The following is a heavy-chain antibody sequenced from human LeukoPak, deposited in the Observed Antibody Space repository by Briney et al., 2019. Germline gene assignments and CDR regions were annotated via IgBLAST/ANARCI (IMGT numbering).Heavy chain of an antibody. CDR1: GGTFSSYT. V-gene: IGHV1-69*05. CDR3: ARDHPLGQVDP. CDR2: IIPIFGTA. D-gene: IGHD3-16*01. J-gene: IGHJ5*02. Sequence: SVKVSCKASGGTFSSYTISWVRQAPGQGLEWMGRIIPIFGTANYAQKFQGRVTITTDESTSTAYMELSSLRSEDTAVYYCARDHPLGQVDPWGQGTLVTVSS.